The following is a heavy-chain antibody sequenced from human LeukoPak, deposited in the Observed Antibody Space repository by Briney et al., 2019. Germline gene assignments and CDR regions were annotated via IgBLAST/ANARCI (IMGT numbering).Heavy chain of an antibody. CDR1: GFTFDDYA. V-gene: IGHV3-9*01. CDR3: AKDVEAYYGSGSYIDY. D-gene: IGHD3-10*01. Sequence: PGGSLRLSCAASGFTFDDYAMHWVRHVPGKGLEWVSGITWHSDRIDYADSVKGRFTISRDNAKNSVYLQMNSLRADDTALYYCAKDVEAYYGSGSYIDYWGQGTLVTVSS. CDR2: ITWHSDRI. J-gene: IGHJ4*02.